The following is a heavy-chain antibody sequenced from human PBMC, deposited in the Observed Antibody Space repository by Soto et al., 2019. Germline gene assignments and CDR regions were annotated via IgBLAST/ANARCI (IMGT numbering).Heavy chain of an antibody. CDR3: AKDGGYSYGPYDY. CDR1: GFTFGSYS. J-gene: IGHJ4*02. CDR2: ISSSSSTI. V-gene: IGHV3-48*01. D-gene: IGHD5-18*01. Sequence: EVQLVESGGGLVQPGGSLRLSCAACGFTFGSYSMNWVRQAPGKGLEWVSYISSSSSTIYYADSVEGRFTISRDNAKNSLYLQMNSLRAEDTAVYYCAKDGGYSYGPYDYWGQGTLVTVSS.